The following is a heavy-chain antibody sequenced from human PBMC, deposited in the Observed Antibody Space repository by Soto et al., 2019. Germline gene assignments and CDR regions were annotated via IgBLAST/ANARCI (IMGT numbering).Heavy chain of an antibody. Sequence: QVQLQESGPRLVKPSETLSLTCTVSGGSIGSYYWIWIRQSAGKGLEWIGRIFISGSTNYNPSLNRRVTMSVDTSKNQFSLKLSSVTAADTAVYYCASALLDYGDYYFDSWGQGTLVNVSS. CDR1: GGSIGSYY. J-gene: IGHJ4*02. CDR3: ASALLDYGDYYFDS. D-gene: IGHD4-17*01. CDR2: IFISGST. V-gene: IGHV4-4*07.